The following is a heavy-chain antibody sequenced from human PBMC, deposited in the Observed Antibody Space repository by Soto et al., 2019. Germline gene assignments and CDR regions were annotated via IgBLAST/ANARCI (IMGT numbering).Heavy chain of an antibody. D-gene: IGHD3-16*01. J-gene: IGHJ4*02. V-gene: IGHV3-23*01. Sequence: LRLSCAASGFKFSNYAMSWVRQSPGKGLEWVSLISATGGGTYYADSVKGRFTISRDNSHNTLYLQVHSLTAEDTAVYYCAKDRRAGGNSAFYFDFWGQGAQVTVSS. CDR2: ISATGGGT. CDR1: GFKFSNYA. CDR3: AKDRRAGGNSAFYFDF.